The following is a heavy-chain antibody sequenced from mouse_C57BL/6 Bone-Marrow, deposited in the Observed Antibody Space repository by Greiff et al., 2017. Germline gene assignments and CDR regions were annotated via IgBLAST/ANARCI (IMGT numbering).Heavy chain of an antibody. D-gene: IGHD1-1*01. V-gene: IGHV1-81*01. CDR3: ARLWGNYYGGSYWYFDV. Sequence: QVQLQQSGAELARPGASVKLSCKASGYTFTSSGISWVKQRTGKGLEWIGEIYPRSGNTYYNEKFKGKDTLTADTSSSTAYMELRSLTSEDSAVYFCARLWGNYYGGSYWYFDVWGTGTTGTVSS. CDR2: IYPRSGNT. J-gene: IGHJ1*03. CDR1: GYTFTSSG.